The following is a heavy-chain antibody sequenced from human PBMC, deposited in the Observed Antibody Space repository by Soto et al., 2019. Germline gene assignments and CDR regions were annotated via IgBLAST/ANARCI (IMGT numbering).Heavy chain of an antibody. D-gene: IGHD6-13*01. CDR1: GFTFSSYA. J-gene: IGHJ4*02. CDR2: ISYDGSKK. CDR3: ARRPGRVYSSSWYGEDY. V-gene: IGHV3-30-3*01. Sequence: GGSLRLSCASSGFTFSSYAMHWVRQAPGKGLEWVAVISYDGSKKYYADSVKGRFTISRDNSKNTLYLQMNSLRAEDTAVYYCARRPGRVYSSSWYGEDYWGQGTLVTVSS.